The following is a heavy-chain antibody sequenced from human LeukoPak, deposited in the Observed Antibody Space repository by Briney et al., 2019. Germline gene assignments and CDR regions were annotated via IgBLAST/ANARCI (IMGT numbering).Heavy chain of an antibody. J-gene: IGHJ6*03. V-gene: IGHV3-21*01. Sequence: GGSLRLSCAASGFTFSSYSMNWVRQAPGKGLEWVSSISSSSSYIYYADSVKGRFTISRDNAKNSLYLQMNSLRAEDTAVYYCARVSWDSIPYYYYYYMDVWGKGTTVTVSS. CDR2: ISSSSSYI. CDR1: GFTFSSYS. D-gene: IGHD3-3*02. CDR3: ARVSWDSIPYYYYYYMDV.